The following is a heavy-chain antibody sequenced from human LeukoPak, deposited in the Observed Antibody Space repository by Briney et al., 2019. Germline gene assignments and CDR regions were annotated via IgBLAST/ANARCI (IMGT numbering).Heavy chain of an antibody. CDR2: INHSGST. D-gene: IGHD3-22*01. CDR3: ARVKAGGDSSGYDY. J-gene: IGHJ4*02. Sequence: SETLSLTCAVYGGSFSGYYWSWIRQPPGKGLEWIGEINHSGSTNYNPSLKSRVTISVDTSKNHFSLKLSSVTAADTAVYYCARVKAGGDSSGYDYWGQGTPVTVSS. V-gene: IGHV4-34*01. CDR1: GGSFSGYY.